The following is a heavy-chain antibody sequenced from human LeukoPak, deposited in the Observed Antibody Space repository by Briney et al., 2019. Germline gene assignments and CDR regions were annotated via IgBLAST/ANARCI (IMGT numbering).Heavy chain of an antibody. V-gene: IGHV1-2*06. Sequence: ASVKVSCKASGYTFTGYYMHWVRQAPGQGLEWMGRINPNSGGTNYAQKFQGGVTMTRDTSISTAYMELSRLRSDDTAVYYCARDLGGYPYFDYWGQGTLVTVSS. CDR1: GYTFTGYY. J-gene: IGHJ4*02. CDR3: ARDLGGYPYFDY. D-gene: IGHD5-12*01. CDR2: INPNSGGT.